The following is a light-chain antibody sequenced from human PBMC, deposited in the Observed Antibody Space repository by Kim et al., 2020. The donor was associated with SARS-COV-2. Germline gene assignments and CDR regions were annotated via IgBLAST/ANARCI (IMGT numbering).Light chain of an antibody. CDR2: YNV. CDR3: QVWDPTNRLYVV. CDR1: NLGTSE. J-gene: IGLJ2*01. V-gene: IGLV3-21*04. Sequence: PGKTATIACGGNNLGTSEVHWYQQRPGQAPLLVIYYNVDRPSGIPERFSGSKSGNTATLTISRVEAGDEADYYCQVWDPTNRLYVVFGGGTQLTVL.